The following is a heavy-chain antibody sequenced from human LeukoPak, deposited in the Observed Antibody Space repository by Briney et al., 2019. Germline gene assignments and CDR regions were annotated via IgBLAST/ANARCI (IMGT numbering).Heavy chain of an antibody. V-gene: IGHV1-69*13. Sequence: SVKVSCKASGGTFSSYAISWVRQAPGQGLEWMGGIIPIFGTANYAQKFQGRVTITADESTSTAYMELSSLRSEDTAVYYCARVWELLAYFDYWGQGTLVTVSS. CDR1: GGTFSSYA. CDR3: ARVWELLAYFDY. D-gene: IGHD1-26*01. J-gene: IGHJ4*02. CDR2: IIPIFGTA.